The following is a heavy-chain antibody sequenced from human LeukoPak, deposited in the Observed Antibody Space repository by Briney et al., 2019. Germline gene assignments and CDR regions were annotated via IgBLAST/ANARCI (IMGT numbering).Heavy chain of an antibody. CDR2: ISYDGSNK. CDR3: ARVVTNYYHYGMDA. CDR1: GFTFSSYA. D-gene: IGHD4-23*01. Sequence: GGSLRLSCAASGFTFSSYAMHWVRQAPGKGLEWVAVISYDGSNKYYADSVKGRFTISRDNSKNTLYLQMNSLRAEDTAVYYCARVVTNYYHYGMDAWGQGTTVTVSS. V-gene: IGHV3-30-3*01. J-gene: IGHJ6*02.